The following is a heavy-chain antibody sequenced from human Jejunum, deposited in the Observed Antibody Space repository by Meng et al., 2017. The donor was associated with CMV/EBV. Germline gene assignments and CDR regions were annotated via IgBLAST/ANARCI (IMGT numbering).Heavy chain of an antibody. CDR2: IDPNTGNP. CDR3: ARDSPLDGYSLLDY. CDR1: GYTFTSYA. D-gene: IGHD5-24*01. V-gene: IGHV7-4-1*02. Sequence: VQVGQSGLELKQPGASVKVSCRPSGYTFTSYAINWVRQAPGQGPDWMGWIDPNTGNPTYDQGFTGRFVFSLDTSVSTAYLQINSLRADDTAVYYCARDSPLDGYSLLDYWGQGTLVTVSS. J-gene: IGHJ4*02.